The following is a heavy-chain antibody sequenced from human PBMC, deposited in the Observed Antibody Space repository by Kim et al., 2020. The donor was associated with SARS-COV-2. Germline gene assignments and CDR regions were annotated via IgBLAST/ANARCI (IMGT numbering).Heavy chain of an antibody. CDR3: AKVSGYDFWSGYYWFDY. Sequence: VKARFTSSRDTSQNPLYLQMNSLRAEDTAVYYCAKVSGYDFWSGYYWFDYWGQGTLVTVSS. D-gene: IGHD3-3*01. J-gene: IGHJ4*02. V-gene: IGHV3-23*01.